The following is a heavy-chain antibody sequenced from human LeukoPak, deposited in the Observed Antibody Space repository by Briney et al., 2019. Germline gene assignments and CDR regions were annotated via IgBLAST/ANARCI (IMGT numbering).Heavy chain of an antibody. D-gene: IGHD3-10*01. CDR3: ARSLLWFGELLSFDY. CDR2: IYYSGST. V-gene: IGHV4-39*01. Sequence: SETLSLTCTVSGGSISSSSYYWGWIRQPPGKGLEWIGSIYYSGSTYYNPSLKSRVTISVDTSKNQFSLKLSSVTAADTAVYYCARSLLWFGELLSFDYWGQGTLVTVSS. CDR1: GGSISSSSYY. J-gene: IGHJ4*02.